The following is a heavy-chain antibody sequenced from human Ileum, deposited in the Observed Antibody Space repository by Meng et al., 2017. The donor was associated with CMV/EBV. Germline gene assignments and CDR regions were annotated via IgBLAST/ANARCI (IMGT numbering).Heavy chain of an antibody. Sequence: AVKVSCKASGGTFSSYAISWVRQAPGQELEGMGGIIPIFGTANYAQKFQGRVTITTDESTSTAYMELSSLRSEDTAVYYCSRLSSGSPSDYWGQGTLVTVSS. CDR2: IIPIFGTA. V-gene: IGHV1-69*05. D-gene: IGHD1-26*01. J-gene: IGHJ4*02. CDR1: GGTFSSYA. CDR3: SRLSSGSPSDY.